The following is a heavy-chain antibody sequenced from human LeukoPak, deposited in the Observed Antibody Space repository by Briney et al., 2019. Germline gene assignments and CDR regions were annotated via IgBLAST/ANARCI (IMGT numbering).Heavy chain of an antibody. CDR1: GFTFSSYG. D-gene: IGHD2-15*01. J-gene: IGHJ4*02. CDR3: ARASHIVVVVAATFALDY. V-gene: IGHV3-23*01. CDR2: ISGSGGST. Sequence: GGSLRLSCAASGFTFSSYGMSWVRQAPGKGLEWVSAISGSGGSTYYADSVKGRFTISRDNAKKSVYLQMNSLRAEDTAVYYCARASHIVVVVAATFALDYWGQGTLVTVSS.